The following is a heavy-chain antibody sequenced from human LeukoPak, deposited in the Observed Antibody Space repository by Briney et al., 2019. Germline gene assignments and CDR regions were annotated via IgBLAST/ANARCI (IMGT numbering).Heavy chain of an antibody. Sequence: PGGSLRLSCAASGFTFSSYSMNWVRQAPGKGLEWASSISSSSSYIYYADSVKGRFTISRDNAKNSLYLQMNSLRAEDTAVYYCARDVVVVAAYFDYWGQGTLVTVSS. CDR1: GFTFSSYS. J-gene: IGHJ4*02. D-gene: IGHD2-15*01. CDR3: ARDVVVVAAYFDY. V-gene: IGHV3-21*01. CDR2: ISSSSSYI.